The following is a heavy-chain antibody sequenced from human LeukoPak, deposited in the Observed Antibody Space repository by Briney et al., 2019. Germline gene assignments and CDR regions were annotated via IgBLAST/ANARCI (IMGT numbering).Heavy chain of an antibody. CDR2: ISGSGGST. D-gene: IGHD3-10*01. V-gene: IGHV3-23*01. J-gene: IGHJ6*03. CDR1: GFTFSSYG. CDR3: AKGFGGYYYYYYMDV. Sequence: GGSLRLSCAASGFTFSSYGMSWARQAPGKGLEWVSAISGSGGSTYYADSVKGRFTISRDNSKNTLYLQMNSLRAEDTAVYYCAKGFGGYYYYYYMDVWGKGTTVTVSS.